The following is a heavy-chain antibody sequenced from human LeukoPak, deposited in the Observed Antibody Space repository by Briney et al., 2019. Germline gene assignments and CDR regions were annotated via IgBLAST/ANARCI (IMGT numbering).Heavy chain of an antibody. CDR2: INHSGST. CDR3: ARGNSYSSSWKRSWLENWFDP. V-gene: IGHV4-34*01. CDR1: GGSFSGYY. D-gene: IGHD6-13*01. J-gene: IGHJ5*02. Sequence: PSETLSLTCAVYGGSFSGYYWSWIRQPPGKGLEWIGEINHSGSTNYNPSLKSRVTISVDTSKNQFSLKLSSVTAADTAVYYCARGNSYSSSWKRSWLENWFDPWGQGTLVTVSS.